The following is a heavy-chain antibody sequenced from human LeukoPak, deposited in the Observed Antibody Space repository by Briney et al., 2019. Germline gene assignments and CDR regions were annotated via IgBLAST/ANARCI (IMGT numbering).Heavy chain of an antibody. CDR2: ICYSGST. J-gene: IGHJ6*03. Sequence: SETLSLTCTVSGGSISSSSYYWGWIRRPRGKGLGWYGIICYSGSTYYNPSLKSRVPISVDTSKNQFSLKLSSVTAADTAVYYCARLDYYDSSGYYYYYMDVWGKGTTVTVSS. V-gene: IGHV4-39*01. D-gene: IGHD3-22*01. CDR1: GGSISSSSYY. CDR3: ARLDYYDSSGYYYYYMDV.